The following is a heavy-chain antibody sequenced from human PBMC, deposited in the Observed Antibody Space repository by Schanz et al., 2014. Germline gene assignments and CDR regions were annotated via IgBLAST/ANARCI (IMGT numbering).Heavy chain of an antibody. Sequence: QVQLVQSGAEMKKPGASVKVSCKASGYTFTSHGISWVRQAPGQGLEWMGRIIPILGIANYAQKFQGRVTITADKSTFTAYMELSGLRSEDTAVYYCARDRLECGAECYSVEVFEIWGQGTLVIVSS. CDR1: GYTFTSHG. D-gene: IGHD2-21*01. CDR2: IIPILGIA. V-gene: IGHV1-69*09. J-gene: IGHJ4*02. CDR3: ARDRLECGAECYSVEVFEI.